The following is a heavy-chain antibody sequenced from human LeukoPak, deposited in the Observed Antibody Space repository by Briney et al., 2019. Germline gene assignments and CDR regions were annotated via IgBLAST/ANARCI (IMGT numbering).Heavy chain of an antibody. V-gene: IGHV1-2*02. CDR3: ARGYNILTGYYYFDY. Sequence: ASVKVSCKASGYTFTGYYMHWVRQAPGQGLEWMGWISPNSGGANYAQKFQGRVTMTRDTSISTAYMELSSVTAADTAVYYCARGYNILTGYYYFDYWGQGTLVTVSS. CDR1: GYTFTGYY. J-gene: IGHJ4*02. D-gene: IGHD3-9*01. CDR2: ISPNSGGA.